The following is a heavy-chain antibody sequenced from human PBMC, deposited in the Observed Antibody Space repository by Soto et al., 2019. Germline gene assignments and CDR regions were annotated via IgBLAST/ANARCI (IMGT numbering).Heavy chain of an antibody. J-gene: IGHJ6*02. D-gene: IGHD1-1*01. CDR3: AILRTGTTNYYCYGMDV. Sequence: QVQLVQSGAEVKKPGSSVKVSCKASGGTFSSYAISWVRQAPGQGLEWIGGIIPMFGTANYAQKFQGRVTITADESTTTAYMELSSLRSEDTAVYYCAILRTGTTNYYCYGMDVWGQGTTVTVSS. CDR2: IIPMFGTA. V-gene: IGHV1-69*12. CDR1: GGTFSSYA.